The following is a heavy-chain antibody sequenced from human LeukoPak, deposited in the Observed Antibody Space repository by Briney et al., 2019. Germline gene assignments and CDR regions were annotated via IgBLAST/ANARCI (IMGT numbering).Heavy chain of an antibody. V-gene: IGHV3-30*04. Sequence: GRSLTLSCAASGFTLSSYAMHWVRQAPGKGLEGVAVISYDGANKYYAYSVKGRFTSPSDISKHPQYLQRNSLRDEGTAVYYCARMPEEADYYCMDVWGKGTTVTVSS. D-gene: IGHD1-14*01. CDR1: GFTLSSYA. CDR2: ISYDGANK. CDR3: ARMPEEADYYCMDV. J-gene: IGHJ6*04.